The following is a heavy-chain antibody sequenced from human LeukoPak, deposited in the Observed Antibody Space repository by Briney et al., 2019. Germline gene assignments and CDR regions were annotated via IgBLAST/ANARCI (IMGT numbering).Heavy chain of an antibody. J-gene: IGHJ4*02. CDR3: AREDSSSWYIRYYFDY. D-gene: IGHD6-13*01. CDR1: GYTFTSYA. V-gene: IGHV1-3*01. CDR2: INAGNGNT. Sequence: GASVKVSCKASGYTFTSYAMHWVRQAPGQRLEWMGWINAGNGNTKYSQKFQGRVTITRDTSASTAYMELSSLRSEDTAVYYCAREDSSSWYIRYYFDYWGQGTLVTVSS.